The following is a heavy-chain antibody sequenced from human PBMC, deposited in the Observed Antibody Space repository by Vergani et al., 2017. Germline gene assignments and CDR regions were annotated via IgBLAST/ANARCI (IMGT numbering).Heavy chain of an antibody. Sequence: QLQLQESGPGLVKPSETLSLTCTVSGGSISSYYWSWIRQPPGKGLEWIAYIYTSGSTNYNPSLKSRVTISVDTSKNQFSLKLSSVTAADTAVYYCARGGPYYGMDVWGQGTTVTVSS. CDR2: IYTSGST. CDR1: GGSISSYY. J-gene: IGHJ6*02. D-gene: IGHD3-16*01. V-gene: IGHV4-4*09. CDR3: ARGGPYYGMDV.